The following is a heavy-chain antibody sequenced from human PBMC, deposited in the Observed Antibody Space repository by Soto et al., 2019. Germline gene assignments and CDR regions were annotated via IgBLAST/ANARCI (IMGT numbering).Heavy chain of an antibody. J-gene: IGHJ6*02. CDR3: ARGDIVVVPAARDYYYGMDV. CDR1: GYTFTSYF. D-gene: IGHD2-2*01. CDR2: INPIFGTA. Sequence: GASVKVSCKASGYTFTSYFMHWVRQAPGQGLEWMGGINPIFGTANYAQKFQGRVTITADESTSTAYMELSSLRSEDTAVYYCARGDIVVVPAARDYYYGMDVWGQGTTVTVSS. V-gene: IGHV1-69*13.